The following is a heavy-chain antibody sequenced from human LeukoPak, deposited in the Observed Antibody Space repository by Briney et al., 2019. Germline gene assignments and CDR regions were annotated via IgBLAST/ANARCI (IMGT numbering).Heavy chain of an antibody. V-gene: IGHV3-9*01. D-gene: IGHD5-24*01. CDR3: AKAARDGYNYETDY. J-gene: IGHJ4*02. Sequence: GGSLRLSCAASGFTFDDYAMHWVRQAPGKGLEWVSGISWNSGSIGYADSVKGRFTISRDNAKNSLYLQMNSLRAEDTALYYCAKAARDGYNYETDYWGQGTLVTVSS. CDR1: GFTFDDYA. CDR2: ISWNSGSI.